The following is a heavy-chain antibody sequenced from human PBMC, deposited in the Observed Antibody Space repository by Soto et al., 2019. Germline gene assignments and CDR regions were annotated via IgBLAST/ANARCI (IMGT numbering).Heavy chain of an antibody. D-gene: IGHD6-19*01. J-gene: IGHJ4*02. CDR3: ARDAFPYSSGGLDY. V-gene: IGHV3-30-3*01. Sequence: HPGGSLRLSCAASGFTFSSYAMHWVRQAPGKGPEWVAVISYDGSNKYYADSVKGRFTISRDNSKNTLYLQMNSLRAEDTAVYYCARDAFPYSSGGLDYWGQGTLVTVSS. CDR2: ISYDGSNK. CDR1: GFTFSSYA.